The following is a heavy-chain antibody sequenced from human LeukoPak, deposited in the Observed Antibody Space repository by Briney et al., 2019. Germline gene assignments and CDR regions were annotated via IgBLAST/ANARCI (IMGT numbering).Heavy chain of an antibody. CDR2: IIPIFGTA. CDR1: GYTFTSYG. D-gene: IGHD2-15*01. V-gene: IGHV1-69*13. Sequence: GASVKVSCKASGYTFTSYGISWVRQAPGQGLEWMGGIIPIFGTANYAQKFQGRVTITADESTSTAYMELSSLRSEDTAVYYCARGPYCSGGSCRWYNWFDPWGQGTLVTVSS. CDR3: ARGPYCSGGSCRWYNWFDP. J-gene: IGHJ5*02.